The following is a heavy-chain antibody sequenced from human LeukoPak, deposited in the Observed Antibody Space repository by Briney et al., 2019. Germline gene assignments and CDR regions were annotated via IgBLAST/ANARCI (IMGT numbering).Heavy chain of an antibody. Sequence: PGGSLRLSCAASGFTFSSYWMHWVRQAPGKGLVWVSRVNPDGSSTAYADSVKGRFTISRDNSKNTLYLQMNSLSVDDTAIYYCAKDWYDYWGQGTLVTVSS. CDR2: VNPDGSST. CDR1: GFTFSSYW. CDR3: AKDWYDY. D-gene: IGHD2-15*01. V-gene: IGHV3-74*01. J-gene: IGHJ4*02.